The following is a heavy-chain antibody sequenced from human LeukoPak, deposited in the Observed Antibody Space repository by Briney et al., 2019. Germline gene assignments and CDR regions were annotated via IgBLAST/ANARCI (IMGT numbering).Heavy chain of an antibody. CDR2: VYTGGSK. D-gene: IGHD5-18*01. CDR3: AREAGYSSGYGYFDS. CDR1: GFAFSKYA. V-gene: IGHV3-66*01. J-gene: IGHJ4*02. Sequence: GGSLRLSCAASGFAFSKYAMNWVRQAPGKGLEWVSIVYTGGSKYYADSVKGRFTISRDNSKNTLYLQMNSLRAEDTAVYYCAREAGYSSGYGYFDSWGQGTLVTVSS.